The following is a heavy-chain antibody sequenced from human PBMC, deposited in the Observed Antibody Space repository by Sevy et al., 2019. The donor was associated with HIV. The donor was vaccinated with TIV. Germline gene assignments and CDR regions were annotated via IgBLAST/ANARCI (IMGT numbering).Heavy chain of an antibody. Sequence: GGSLRLSCAASGFTFSSYWMSWVRQAPGKGLEWVANINENSSKKNYVDYVRGRFTISRDNAKNSVYLEMNSLRGEDTAVYYWARRGFHEYWGQGTLVTVSS. D-gene: IGHD3-22*01. V-gene: IGHV3-7*01. CDR2: INENSSKK. J-gene: IGHJ4*02. CDR3: ARRGFHEY. CDR1: GFTFSSYW.